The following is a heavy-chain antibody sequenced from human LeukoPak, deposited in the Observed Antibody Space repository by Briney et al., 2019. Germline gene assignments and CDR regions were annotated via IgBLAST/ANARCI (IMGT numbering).Heavy chain of an antibody. J-gene: IGHJ6*03. CDR2: IYYSGST. Sequence: SETLSLTCSVSGGSINSYYWSWIRQPPGKGLEWIGYIYYSGSTSYNPSLKSRVTISVDTSKNQFSLKLSSVTAADTAVYYCARDLAMVRGREDYYYYMDVWGKGTTVTVSS. CDR1: GGSINSYY. D-gene: IGHD3-10*01. V-gene: IGHV4-59*01. CDR3: ARDLAMVRGREDYYYYMDV.